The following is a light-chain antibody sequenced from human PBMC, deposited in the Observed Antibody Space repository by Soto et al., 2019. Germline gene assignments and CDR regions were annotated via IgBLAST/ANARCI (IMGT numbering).Light chain of an antibody. J-gene: IGKJ1*01. CDR1: QGARSSY. CDR3: QQYGNSPRT. Sequence: EIGLPQSPGPLSLSPGERATLSCRASQGARSSYLAWYQQKPGQAPRLLNFGATTRATGIPDRFSASGSGRDFTLTISRLKPEDFAVYFCQQYGNSPRTFGQAIKVEIK. CDR2: GAT. V-gene: IGKV3-20*01.